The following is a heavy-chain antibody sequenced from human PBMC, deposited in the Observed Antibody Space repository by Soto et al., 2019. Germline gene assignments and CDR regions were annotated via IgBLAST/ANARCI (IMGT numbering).Heavy chain of an antibody. CDR1: GFTFDDYA. V-gene: IGHV3-9*01. J-gene: IGHJ6*02. Sequence: EVQLVESGGDLVQPGRSLRLSCAASGFTFDDYAVHWVRQVPGKGLQWVSGLSWNGVTIGYAASVKGRFTISRDNAKKSLYLQMNGLRPDDTAFYYCAASRAYDSSDYSGFHYGMDGGGLGTTVTVS. CDR2: LSWNGVTI. CDR3: AASRAYDSSDYSGFHYGMDG. D-gene: IGHD3-22*01.